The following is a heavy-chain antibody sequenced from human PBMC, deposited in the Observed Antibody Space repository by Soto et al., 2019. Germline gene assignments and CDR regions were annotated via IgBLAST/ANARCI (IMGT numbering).Heavy chain of an antibody. CDR2: IWYDGSNK. CDR3: ARKSDYGAHLDY. CDR1: GFTFSSYG. D-gene: IGHD4-17*01. Sequence: QVQLVESGGGVVQPGRSLRLSCAASGFTFSSYGMHWVRQAPGKGLEWVAVIWYDGSNKYYADSVKGRFTISRDNSKNTLYLQMNSLRAEDTAVYYCARKSDYGAHLDYWGQGTLVTVSS. V-gene: IGHV3-33*01. J-gene: IGHJ4*02.